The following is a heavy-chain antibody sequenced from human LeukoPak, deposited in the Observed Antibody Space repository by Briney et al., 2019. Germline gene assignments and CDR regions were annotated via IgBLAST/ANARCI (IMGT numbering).Heavy chain of an antibody. Sequence: GGSLRLSCAASGFSFDVYAMHWVRQIPGKGLEWVSGITWNSGHIGYAESVKGRFTISRDNAKSSLYFHMDSLRPEDTAFYYCAKDLPSSGWSHFESWGQGTLVTVSS. J-gene: IGHJ4*02. CDR2: ITWNSGHI. CDR3: AKDLPSSGWSHFES. CDR1: GFSFDVYA. V-gene: IGHV3-9*01. D-gene: IGHD6-19*01.